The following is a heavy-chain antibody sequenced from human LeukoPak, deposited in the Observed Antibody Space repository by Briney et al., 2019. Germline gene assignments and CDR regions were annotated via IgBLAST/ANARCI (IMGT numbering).Heavy chain of an antibody. V-gene: IGHV4-39*01. CDR1: GGSIRSSSYY. Sequence: SETLSLTCTVSGGSIRSSSYYWGWIRQPPGKGPEWIGSIYYSGSTYYNPSLKSRVTISVDTSKNQFSLKVSSVTAADTAVYYCASNNYVGGYVSPVGYWGQGTLVTVSS. CDR3: ASNNYVGGYVSPVGY. J-gene: IGHJ4*02. D-gene: IGHD5-12*01. CDR2: IYYSGST.